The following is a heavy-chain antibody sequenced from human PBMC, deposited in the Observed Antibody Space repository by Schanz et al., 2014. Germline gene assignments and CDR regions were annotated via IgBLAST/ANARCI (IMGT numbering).Heavy chain of an antibody. D-gene: IGHD3-3*01. Sequence: QVQLVQSGAEVKKPGASVKVSCKASGYTFTSYGISWVRQAPGQGLEWVGWISVYTGNTKYGQKVQGRVTMTADTSTSTVYMELRSLRSDDTAVYYCARSAGRDFWSGYYTRFDYWGQGTLXTVSS. CDR2: ISVYTGNT. CDR1: GYTFTSYG. J-gene: IGHJ4*02. CDR3: ARSAGRDFWSGYYTRFDY. V-gene: IGHV1-18*01.